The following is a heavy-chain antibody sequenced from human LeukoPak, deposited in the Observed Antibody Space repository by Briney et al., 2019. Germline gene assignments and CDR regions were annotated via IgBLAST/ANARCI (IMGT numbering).Heavy chain of an antibody. J-gene: IGHJ4*02. D-gene: IGHD2-15*01. Sequence: ASVKVSCKASGYTFTGDFIHWVRQAPGQGLEWMGWINSDSGGTNYARKFQGRVTMTRDTSISTAYMELRSLRSDDTAVYYCARGGYCSGGSCYALVPFDYWGQGTLVTVSS. V-gene: IGHV1-2*02. CDR2: INSDSGGT. CDR1: GYTFTGDF. CDR3: ARGGYCSGGSCYALVPFDY.